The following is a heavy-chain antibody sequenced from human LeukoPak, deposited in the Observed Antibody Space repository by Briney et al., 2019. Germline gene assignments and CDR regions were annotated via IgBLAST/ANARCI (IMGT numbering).Heavy chain of an antibody. CDR2: MNPNSGNT. Sequence: GASVKVSCKASGYTFTSYDINWVRQATGQGLEWMGWMNPNSGNTGYAQKFQGRVTMTRNTSIRTAYMELSSVRSEDTAVDYWASYYYVSGSYEPDYWRQGTLVTVSS. J-gene: IGHJ4*02. V-gene: IGHV1-8*01. CDR3: ASYYYVSGSYEPDY. D-gene: IGHD3-10*01. CDR1: GYTFTSYD.